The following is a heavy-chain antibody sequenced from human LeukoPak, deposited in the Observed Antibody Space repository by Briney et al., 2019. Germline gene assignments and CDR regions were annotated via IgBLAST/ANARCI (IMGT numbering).Heavy chain of an antibody. Sequence: KPSETLSLTCTVSGDSISSINYYWGWIRQPPGEGLEWIASTSSGGHTFYNPSLKSRVTISIDTSKNQFSLKLASVTAADTAIYYCARDQRSLYDFWGQGSLVTVSS. CDR1: GDSISSINYY. D-gene: IGHD1-26*01. CDR3: ARDQRSLYDF. CDR2: TSSGGHT. J-gene: IGHJ4*02. V-gene: IGHV4-39*07.